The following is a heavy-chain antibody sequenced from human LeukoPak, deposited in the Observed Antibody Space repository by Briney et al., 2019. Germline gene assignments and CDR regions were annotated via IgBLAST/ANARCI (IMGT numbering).Heavy chain of an antibody. CDR3: AKSSHHCSSTSCPVDY. D-gene: IGHD2-2*01. J-gene: IGHJ4*02. Sequence: PGGSLRLSCAASGFTFSSYAMSWVRQAPGKGLEWVSAITGSGGSTYYADSVKGRFTISRDNSKNTLYLQMNSLRAEDTAVYYCAKSSHHCSSTSCPVDYWGQGTLVIVSS. CDR1: GFTFSSYA. V-gene: IGHV3-23*01. CDR2: ITGSGGST.